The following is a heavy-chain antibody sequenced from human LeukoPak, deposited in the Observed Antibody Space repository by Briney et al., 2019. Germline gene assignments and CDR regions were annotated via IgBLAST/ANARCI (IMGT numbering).Heavy chain of an antibody. CDR2: ISYDGSNK. Sequence: GRSLRLSCAASGFTFSSYGMHWVRQAPGKGLEWVAVISYDGSNKYYADSVKGRFTISRDNSKNTLYLQMNSLRAEDTAVYYCARSRWSTGVDYWGQGTLVTVSS. CDR1: GFTFSSYG. CDR3: ARSRWSTGVDY. D-gene: IGHD2-8*02. J-gene: IGHJ4*02. V-gene: IGHV3-30*03.